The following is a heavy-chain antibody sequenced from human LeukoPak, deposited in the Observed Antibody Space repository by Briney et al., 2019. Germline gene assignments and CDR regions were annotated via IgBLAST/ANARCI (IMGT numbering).Heavy chain of an antibody. D-gene: IGHD6-13*01. CDR3: ARTTLWAAADY. CDR2: IYYSGST. J-gene: IGHJ4*02. Sequence: SETLSLTCTVSGGSIGSYYWRWIRQPPGKELEWIGYIYYSGSTNYNPSLKSRVTISVDTSKNQFSLKLSSVTAADTAVYYCARTTLWAAADYWGQGTLVTVSS. CDR1: GGSIGSYY. V-gene: IGHV4-59*08.